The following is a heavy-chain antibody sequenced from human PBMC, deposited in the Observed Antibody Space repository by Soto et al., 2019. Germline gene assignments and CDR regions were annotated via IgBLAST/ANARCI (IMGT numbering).Heavy chain of an antibody. CDR3: ARFSEPPLDAFEI. D-gene: IGHD6-25*01. V-gene: IGHV1-18*01. J-gene: IGHJ3*02. Sequence: GASVKVSCKASGYTFTSQAISWVRQAPGRGLEWMGWISGNNGKTNYGQNVQGRVTMTTDTSTSTAYMELTSLTSDDTAVYYCARFSEPPLDAFEIWGQGTMVTVSS. CDR2: ISGNNGKT. CDR1: GYTFTSQA.